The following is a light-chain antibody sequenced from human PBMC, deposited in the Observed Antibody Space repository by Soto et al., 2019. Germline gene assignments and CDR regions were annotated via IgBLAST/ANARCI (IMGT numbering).Light chain of an antibody. CDR2: DVS. J-gene: IGLJ2*01. Sequence: QSALTQPASVSGSPGPSITISCTGTSSDVGGYNYVSWYQQHPGKAPKLMIYDVSNRPSGVSNRFSGSKSGNTASLTISGLQAEDEADYYRSSYTSSSTVVFGGGTKLTVL. V-gene: IGLV2-14*01. CDR3: SSYTSSSTVV. CDR1: SSDVGGYNY.